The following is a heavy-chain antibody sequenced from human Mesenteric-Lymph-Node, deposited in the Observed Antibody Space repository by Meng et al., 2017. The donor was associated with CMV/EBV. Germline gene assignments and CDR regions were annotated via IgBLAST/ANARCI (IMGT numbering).Heavy chain of an antibody. J-gene: IGHJ5*02. Sequence: CTVSGGSISGHYWSWIRQSPRKGLEWIGYIYYSGSTNYNPSLKSRLTISVDASKNQFSLNLTSVTAADTAVYYCARINRSSSDWFDPWGQGTLVTVSS. CDR1: GGSISGHY. CDR2: IYYSGST. CDR3: ARINRSSSDWFDP. V-gene: IGHV4-59*11. D-gene: IGHD6-19*01.